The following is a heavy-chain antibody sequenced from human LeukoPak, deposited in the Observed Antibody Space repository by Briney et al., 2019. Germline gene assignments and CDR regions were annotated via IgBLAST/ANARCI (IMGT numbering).Heavy chain of an antibody. Sequence: GESLKISCKGSGYSFTSYWIGWVRQMPGKGLEWMGIIYPGDSDTRYSPSFQGQVTISADKSISTAYLQWSSLKASDTAMYYCARGATWEPPATDAFDIWGQGTMVTVSS. CDR3: ARGATWEPPATDAFDI. V-gene: IGHV5-51*01. J-gene: IGHJ3*02. CDR2: IYPGDSDT. D-gene: IGHD1-26*01. CDR1: GYSFTSYW.